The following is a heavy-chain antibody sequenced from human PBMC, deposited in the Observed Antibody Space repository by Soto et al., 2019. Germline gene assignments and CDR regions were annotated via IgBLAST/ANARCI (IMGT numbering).Heavy chain of an antibody. Sequence: SETLSLTCTVSGGSISSGDYYWSWIRQPPGKGLEWIGYIYYSGSTYYNPSLKSRVTISVDTSKNQFSLKLSSVTAADTAVYYCARALPDYYGMDVWGQGTTVTVSS. CDR3: ARALPDYYGMDV. J-gene: IGHJ6*02. V-gene: IGHV4-30-4*01. CDR1: GGSISSGDYY. CDR2: IYYSGST.